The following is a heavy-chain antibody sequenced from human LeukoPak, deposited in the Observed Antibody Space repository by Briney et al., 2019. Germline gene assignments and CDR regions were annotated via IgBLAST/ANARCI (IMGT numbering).Heavy chain of an antibody. CDR1: GGTFSSYA. V-gene: IGHV1-2*06. J-gene: IGHJ6*02. CDR2: INPNSGGT. Sequence: ASVKVSCKASGGTFSSYAISWVRQAPGQGLEWMGRINPNSGGTNFAQKFQGRVTMTRDTSISTAYMELSRLRSDDTAVYYCAREKVRQSGMDVWGQGTTVTVSS. D-gene: IGHD2-2*01. CDR3: AREKVRQSGMDV.